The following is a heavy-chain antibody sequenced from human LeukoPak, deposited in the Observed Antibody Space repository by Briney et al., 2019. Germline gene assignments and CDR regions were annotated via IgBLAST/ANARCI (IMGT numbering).Heavy chain of an antibody. CDR1: GGSISSYY. D-gene: IGHD1-26*01. CDR3: TRHGPYVETTTQPLDY. V-gene: IGHV4-59*08. Sequence: SETLSLTCTVSGGSISSYYWSWIRQPPGKGLEWIGYIYYSGSTSYNPSLKSRVTLSVDTSQNQFSLKLTSVTAADTAVYYCTRHGPYVETTTQPLDYWGQGTLVTVFS. J-gene: IGHJ4*02. CDR2: IYYSGST.